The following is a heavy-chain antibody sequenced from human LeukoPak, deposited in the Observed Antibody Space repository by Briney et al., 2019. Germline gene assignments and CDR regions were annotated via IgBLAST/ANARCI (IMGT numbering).Heavy chain of an antibody. CDR2: ISSSGSTI. J-gene: IGHJ6*03. Sequence: GGSLRLSCAASGFTLNIYSMNWVRQAPGKGLEWVSYISSSGSTIYYADSVKGRFTISRDNAKNSLYLQMNSLRAEDTAVYYCASFPGSGWSIRYYYYYYMDVWGKGTTVTVSS. CDR3: ASFPGSGWSIRYYYYYYMDV. CDR1: GFTLNIYS. D-gene: IGHD6-19*01. V-gene: IGHV3-48*04.